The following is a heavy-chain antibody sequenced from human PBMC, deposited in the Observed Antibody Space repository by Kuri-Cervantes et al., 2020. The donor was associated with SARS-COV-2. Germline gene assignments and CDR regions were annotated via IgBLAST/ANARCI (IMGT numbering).Heavy chain of an antibody. V-gene: IGHV4-34*01. CDR1: GGSFSGYY. CDR3: ARGTIFTYSSSFHWFDP. D-gene: IGHD6-13*01. J-gene: IGHJ5*02. Sequence: SQTLSLTCAVYGGSFSGYYWGWIRQPPGKGLEWIGSIYYSGSTYYNPSLKSRVTISVDTSKNQFSLKLSSVTAADTAVYYCARGTIFTYSSSFHWFDPWGQGTLVTVSS. CDR2: IYYSGST.